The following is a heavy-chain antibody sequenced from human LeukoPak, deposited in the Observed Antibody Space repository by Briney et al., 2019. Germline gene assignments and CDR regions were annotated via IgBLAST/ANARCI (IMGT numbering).Heavy chain of an antibody. D-gene: IGHD3-16*01. V-gene: IGHV3-48*03. Sequence: PGGSLRLSCAASRFTFSSYEMTWVRQAPGRGLEWVSFISSSGTPIYYADSVKGRFTVSRDNAKNSLYLQMNSLRAEDTGVYFCARRSFGSRGTWFDPWGQGTLVTVSS. CDR3: ARRSFGSRGTWFDP. CDR1: RFTFSSYE. CDR2: ISSSGTPI. J-gene: IGHJ5*02.